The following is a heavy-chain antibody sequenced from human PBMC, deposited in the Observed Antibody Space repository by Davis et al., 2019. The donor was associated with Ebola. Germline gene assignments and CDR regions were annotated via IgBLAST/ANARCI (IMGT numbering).Heavy chain of an antibody. D-gene: IGHD2-15*01. Sequence: MPSETLSLTCTVSGGSIRSHYWSWIRQPPGKGLEWIGYIYYSGSTNYNPSLKSRVTISVDTSKNQFSLKLSSVTAADTAVYSCASLLGYCSGGSCYGGWGQGTLVTVSS. CDR3: ASLLGYCSGGSCYGG. J-gene: IGHJ4*02. CDR1: GGSIRSHY. CDR2: IYYSGST. V-gene: IGHV4-59*08.